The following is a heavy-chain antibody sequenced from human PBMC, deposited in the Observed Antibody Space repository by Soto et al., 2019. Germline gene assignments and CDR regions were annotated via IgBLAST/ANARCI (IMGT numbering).Heavy chain of an antibody. CDR1: GLPFSASG. Sequence: QAQLVESGGGVVQPGRSLRLSCAASGLPFSASGMHRVRQAPGKGLEWVAMIWSDGSKEYYADSVKGRFTITRDNSKNMIFLQMDSLRAEDTAVYYCARDKGTTCLDTWGQGNMVTVSS. CDR3: ARDKGTTCLDT. D-gene: IGHD1-26*01. V-gene: IGHV3-33*01. CDR2: IWSDGSKE. J-gene: IGHJ5*02.